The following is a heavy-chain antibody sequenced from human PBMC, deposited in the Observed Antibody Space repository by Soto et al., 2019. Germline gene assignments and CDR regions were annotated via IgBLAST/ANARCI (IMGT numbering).Heavy chain of an antibody. CDR3: ARPPSLCSGGSCYGAFDI. CDR2: IYPGDSDT. J-gene: IGHJ3*02. Sequence: GESLKISCKGSGYSFTSYWIGWVRQMPGKGLEWMGIIYPGDSDTRYSPSFQGQVTISADKSISTAYLQWSSLKASDTAMYYCARPPSLCSGGSCYGAFDIWGQGTMVTVSS. CDR1: GYSFTSYW. V-gene: IGHV5-51*01. D-gene: IGHD2-15*01.